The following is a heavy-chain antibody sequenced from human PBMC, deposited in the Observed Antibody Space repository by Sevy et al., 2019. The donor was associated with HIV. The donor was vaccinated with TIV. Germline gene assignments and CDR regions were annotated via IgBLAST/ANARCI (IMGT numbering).Heavy chain of an antibody. D-gene: IGHD2-15*01. Sequence: GGSLRLSCAASGFSFSTYGLHWVRQAPGKGLEWVAVIRYDGSSKYYGDSVKGRFTISRDNSKNTLYLQMNSLRAEDTAVYYCARVEYGSSRYYYYYGMDVWGQGTTVTVSS. V-gene: IGHV3-33*01. CDR3: ARVEYGSSRYYYYYGMDV. J-gene: IGHJ6*02. CDR1: GFSFSTYG. CDR2: IRYDGSSK.